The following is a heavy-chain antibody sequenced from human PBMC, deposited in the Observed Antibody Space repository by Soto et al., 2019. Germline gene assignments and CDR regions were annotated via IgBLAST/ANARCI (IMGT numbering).Heavy chain of an antibody. V-gene: IGHV3-48*03. Sequence: EVQLVESGGGLAQPGGSLRLSCVASGFTFSYCEMNWVRQAPGTGREWISYITSRGDRAHYAASVKGRFTISRDNTKNLLYLQMTSLSAEDTGLYYWARDSFDNWGQGTLVTVSS. CDR1: GFTFSYCE. CDR2: ITSRGDRA. CDR3: ARDSFDN. J-gene: IGHJ4*02.